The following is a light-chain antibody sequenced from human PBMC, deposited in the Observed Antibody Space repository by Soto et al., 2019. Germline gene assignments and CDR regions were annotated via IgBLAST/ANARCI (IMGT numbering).Light chain of an antibody. Sequence: EIVLTQSPGTLSLSPGETATLSCRASQSVSSNYLAWYQQKPGQAPRLLIYGASSRATGIPDRFSGSGSGTEFTLSISRLKPEDFAVYYCHQYGISPFGGGTKVDIK. CDR1: QSVSSNY. CDR3: HQYGISP. V-gene: IGKV3-20*01. J-gene: IGKJ4*01. CDR2: GAS.